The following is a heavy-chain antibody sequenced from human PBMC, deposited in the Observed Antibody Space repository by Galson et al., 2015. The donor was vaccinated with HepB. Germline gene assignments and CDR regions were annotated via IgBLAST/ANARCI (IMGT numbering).Heavy chain of an antibody. Sequence: SLRLSCAASGFTFSNYAMSWVRQAPGKGLEWVSSISHTGSNTYYADSVKGRFTISRDNSKNTLNLQMNSLRAEDTAVYYCAKDRWSSYYKDYWGQGTLVIVPS. CDR2: ISHTGSNT. CDR3: AKDRWSSYYKDY. D-gene: IGHD3-3*01. J-gene: IGHJ4*02. V-gene: IGHV3-23*01. CDR1: GFTFSNYA.